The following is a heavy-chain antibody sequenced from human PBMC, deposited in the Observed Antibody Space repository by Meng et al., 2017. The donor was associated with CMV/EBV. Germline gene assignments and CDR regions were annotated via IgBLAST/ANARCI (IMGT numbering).Heavy chain of an antibody. J-gene: IGHJ6*02. V-gene: IGHV3-66*02. CDR1: GFTVSSNY. CDR2: IYSGGST. CDR3: ARIDVDTAMVPYYYGMDV. Sequence: GGSLRLSWAASGFTVSSNYMSWVRQAPGKGLEWVSVIYSGGSTYYADPVKGRFTISRDNSKNTLYLQMNSLRAEDTAVYYCARIDVDTAMVPYYYGMDVWGQGTTVTVSS. D-gene: IGHD5-18*01.